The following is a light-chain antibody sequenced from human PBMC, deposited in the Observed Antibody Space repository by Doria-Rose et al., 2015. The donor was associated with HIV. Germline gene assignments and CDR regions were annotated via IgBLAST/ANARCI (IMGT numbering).Light chain of an antibody. Sequence: DIQMTQSPESLGMSLGERATLNCKSNQSLLYTSKNYLAWYKQKPGQPPKLLIYWASTRQSGVPVRFSGSGSGTDFTLTISSLEAEDVAVYYCRQYYDTPSFGPGTTVDIK. CDR3: RQYYDTPS. V-gene: IGKV4-1*01. CDR1: QSLLYTSKNY. J-gene: IGKJ3*01. CDR2: WAS.